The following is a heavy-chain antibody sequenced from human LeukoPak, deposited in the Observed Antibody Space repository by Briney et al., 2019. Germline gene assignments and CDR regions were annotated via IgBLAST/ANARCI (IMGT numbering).Heavy chain of an antibody. D-gene: IGHD1-1*01. CDR3: TRDQGTPGYYGMDV. CDR1: GFTFSDYA. CDR2: IRSKAYGGTT. J-gene: IGHJ6*02. V-gene: IGHV3-49*03. Sequence: GGSLRLSCTASGFTFSDYAMSWFRQAPGKGLEWVGFIRSKAYGGTTEYAASVKGRFTISRDDSKSIAYLQMNSLKTEDTAVYYCTRDQGTPGYYGMDVWGQGTTVTVSS.